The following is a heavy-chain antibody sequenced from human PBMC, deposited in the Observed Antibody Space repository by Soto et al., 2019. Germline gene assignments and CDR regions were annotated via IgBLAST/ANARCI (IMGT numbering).Heavy chain of an antibody. V-gene: IGHV3-15*07. D-gene: IGHD3-22*01. CDR3: TTDPRGMIEVVNYYYGMDV. CDR1: GFTFSNAW. CDR2: IKSKTDGGTT. Sequence: GGSLSLSCAASGFTFSNAWMNWVRQAPGKGLEWVGRIKSKTDGGTTDYAAPVKGRFTISRDDSKNTLYLQMNSLKTEDTAVYYCTTDPRGMIEVVNYYYGMDVWGQGTTVTVSS. J-gene: IGHJ6*02.